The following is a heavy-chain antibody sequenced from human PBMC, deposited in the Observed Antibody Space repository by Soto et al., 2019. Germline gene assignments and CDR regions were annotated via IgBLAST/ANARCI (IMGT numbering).Heavy chain of an antibody. J-gene: IGHJ6*02. CDR2: ISSTSNYI. Sequence: GGSLRLSCAASGFTFSTYNMNWVRQAPGKGLEWVASISSTSNYIYYADSVRGRFTISRDDAKSSLFLQMNSLRAEDTAVYYCAGDGSSAIPSYYYYYGMDVWGQGTTVTVSS. V-gene: IGHV3-21*01. CDR1: GFTFSTYN. CDR3: AGDGSSAIPSYYYYYGMDV. D-gene: IGHD6-13*01.